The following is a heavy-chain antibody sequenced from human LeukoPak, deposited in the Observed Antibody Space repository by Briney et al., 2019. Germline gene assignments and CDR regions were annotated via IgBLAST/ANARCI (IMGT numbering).Heavy chain of an antibody. J-gene: IGHJ3*02. CDR3: ARRASGYSYEQDAFDI. CDR2: IYYSGST. CDR1: GGSISSYY. V-gene: IGHV4-59*08. D-gene: IGHD5-18*01. Sequence: PSETLSLTCTVSGGSISSYYWSWIRQPPGKGLEWIGYIYYSGSTNYNPSLKSRVTISVDTSKNQFSLKLSSVTAADTAVYYCARRASGYSYEQDAFDIWGQGTMVTVSS.